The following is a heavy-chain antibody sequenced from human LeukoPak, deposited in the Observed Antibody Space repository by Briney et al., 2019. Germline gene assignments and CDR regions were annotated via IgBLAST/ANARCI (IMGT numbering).Heavy chain of an antibody. V-gene: IGHV4-39*01. CDR1: GGSFSSSSYY. Sequence: SETLSLTCAVYGGSFSSSSYYWGWIRQPPGKGLEWIGSIYYSGSTYYNPSLKSRVTISVDTSKNQFSLKLSSVTAADTAVYYCARHPNYYYDSSGYYYRAFDIWGQGTMVTVSS. CDR2: IYYSGST. J-gene: IGHJ3*02. CDR3: ARHPNYYYDSSGYYYRAFDI. D-gene: IGHD3-22*01.